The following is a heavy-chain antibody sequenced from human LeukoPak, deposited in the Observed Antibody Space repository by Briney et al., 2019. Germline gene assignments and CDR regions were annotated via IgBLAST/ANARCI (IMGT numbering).Heavy chain of an antibody. CDR1: GGSFSGYY. CDR2: INHSGST. Sequence: SETLSLTCAVHGGSFSGYYWSWIRQPPGKGLEWIGEINHSGSTNYNPSLKSRVTISVDTSKNQFSLKLSSVTAADTAVYYCARRTAYYYYYMDVWGKGTTVTVSS. V-gene: IGHV4-34*01. J-gene: IGHJ6*03. D-gene: IGHD1/OR15-1a*01. CDR3: ARRTAYYYYYMDV.